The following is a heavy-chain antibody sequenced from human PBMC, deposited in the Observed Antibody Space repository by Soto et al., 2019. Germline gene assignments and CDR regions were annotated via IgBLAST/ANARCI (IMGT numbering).Heavy chain of an antibody. V-gene: IGHV3-48*01. J-gene: IGHJ6*03. CDR3: ATTPFTGTTRGLDIYYYMDV. CDR2: ISSSSSTI. Sequence: GGSLRLSCAASGFTFSSYSMNWVRQAPGKGLEWVSYISSSSSTIYYADSVKGRFTISRDNAKNSLYLQMNSLRAEDTAVYYCATTPFTGTTRGLDIYYYMDVWGKGTTVTVSS. CDR1: GFTFSSYS. D-gene: IGHD1-7*01.